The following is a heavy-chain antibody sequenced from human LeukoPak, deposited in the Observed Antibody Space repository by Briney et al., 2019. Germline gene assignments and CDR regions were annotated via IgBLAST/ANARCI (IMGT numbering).Heavy chain of an antibody. V-gene: IGHV3-23*01. CDR1: GFTFSSYA. CDR2: ISGSGGST. CDR3: AKSNVIYGSGSYTNWFDP. D-gene: IGHD3-10*01. J-gene: IGHJ5*02. Sequence: GGSLRLSCAASGFTFSSYAMSWVRQAPGKGLEWVSAISGSGGSTYYADSVKGRFTISRDNSKNTLYLQMNSLRAEDKAVYYCAKSNVIYGSGSYTNWFDPWGQGTLVTVSS.